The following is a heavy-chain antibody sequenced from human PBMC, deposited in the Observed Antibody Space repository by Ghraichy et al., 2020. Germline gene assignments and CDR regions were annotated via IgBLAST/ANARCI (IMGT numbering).Heavy chain of an antibody. J-gene: IGHJ3*02. V-gene: IGHV3-23*01. CDR1: GFTFSNYA. Sequence: GGSPRLSCVASGFTFSNYAMGWVRQTPGKGLEWVSADTGSGGSTYYTDSVKGRFTISRDNSKSTLYLQMSSLRADDTAVYHCAKEKGTASGAFDIWGQGTMVTVSS. D-gene: IGHD2-21*02. CDR2: DTGSGGST. CDR3: AKEKGTASGAFDI.